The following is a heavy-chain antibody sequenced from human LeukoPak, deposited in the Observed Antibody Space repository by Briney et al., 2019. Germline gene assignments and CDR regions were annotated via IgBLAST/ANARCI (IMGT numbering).Heavy chain of an antibody. J-gene: IGHJ6*03. Sequence: PSETLSLTCAVYGGSFSGYYWSWIRQPPGKGLEWIGEINHSGSTNYNPSLKSRVTISMDTSKNQFSLRLSSVTATDTAVYYCAKYYYYMDVWGKGTTVTISS. CDR3: AKYYYYMDV. CDR1: GGSFSGYY. V-gene: IGHV4-34*01. CDR2: INHSGST.